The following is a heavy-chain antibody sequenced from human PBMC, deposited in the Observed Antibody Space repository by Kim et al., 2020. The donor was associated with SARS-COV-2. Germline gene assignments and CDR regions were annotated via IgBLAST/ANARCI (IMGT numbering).Heavy chain of an antibody. CDR1: GFIFNKYA. J-gene: IGHJ4*02. CDR3: VKKATYYASSPFDF. D-gene: IGHD3-22*01. CDR2: ISGSGGST. V-gene: IGHV3-23*01. Sequence: GGSLRLSCAASGFIFNKYAMSWVRQAPGKGLEWVSGISGSGGSTYYADSVKGRFTISRDNWKNTLYLQMNGLRVEDTALYYCVKKATYYASSPFDFWGQGTLVPVSS.